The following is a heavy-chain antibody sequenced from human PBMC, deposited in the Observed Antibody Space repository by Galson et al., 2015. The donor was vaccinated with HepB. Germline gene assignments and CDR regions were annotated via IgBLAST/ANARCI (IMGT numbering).Heavy chain of an antibody. CDR3: ARDLRYYDILTGYYARSLNSYGMDV. V-gene: IGHV3-48*02. D-gene: IGHD3-9*01. CDR1: GFTFSSYS. Sequence: SLRLSCAASGFTFSSYSMNWVRQAPGKGLEWVSYISSSSSTIYYADSVKGRFTISRDNAKNSLYLQMNSLRDEDTAVYYCARDLRYYDILTGYYARSLNSYGMDVWGQGTTVTVSS. J-gene: IGHJ6*02. CDR2: ISSSSSTI.